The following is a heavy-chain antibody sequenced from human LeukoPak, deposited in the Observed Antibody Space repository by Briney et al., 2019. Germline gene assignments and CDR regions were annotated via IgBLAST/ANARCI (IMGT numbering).Heavy chain of an antibody. Sequence: SVKVSCKASGFTFTSSAVQWVRQARGQRLEWIGWIVVGSGNTNYAQKFQERVTITRDMSTSTAYMELSSLRSEDTAVYYCARATGIAAAGTRSLRYWGQGTLVTVSS. CDR2: IVVGSGNT. V-gene: IGHV1-58*01. D-gene: IGHD6-13*01. CDR3: ARATGIAAAGTRSLRY. CDR1: GFTFTSSA. J-gene: IGHJ4*02.